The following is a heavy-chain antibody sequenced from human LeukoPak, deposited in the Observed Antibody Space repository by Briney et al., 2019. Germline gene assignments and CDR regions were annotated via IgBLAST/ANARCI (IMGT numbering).Heavy chain of an antibody. Sequence: SETLSLTCAVYGGSFSGYYWSWIRQPPGKGLEWIGEINHSGSTNYNPSLKSRVTISVDTSKIQFSLKLSSVTAADTAVYYCARSTYYYDSSGYSYYSYYYMDVWGKGTTVTISS. J-gene: IGHJ6*03. D-gene: IGHD3-22*01. V-gene: IGHV4-34*01. CDR2: INHSGST. CDR3: ARSTYYYDSSGYSYYSYYYMDV. CDR1: GGSFSGYY.